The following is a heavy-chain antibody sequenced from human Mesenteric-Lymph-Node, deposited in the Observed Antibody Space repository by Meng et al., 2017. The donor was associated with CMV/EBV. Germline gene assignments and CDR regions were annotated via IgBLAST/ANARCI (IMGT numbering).Heavy chain of an antibody. CDR1: GDYSSSSSYY. CDR3: ARKPAGYNWFDP. Sequence: CTVSGDYSSSSSYYWGWNRQPPGKGLEWIGSLYYSGTTYYNPSLKSRVTMSVATSKNQFSLKLSSVTAADTAVYYCARKPAGYNWFDPWGQGTLVTVSS. V-gene: IGHV4-39*01. CDR2: LYYSGTT. J-gene: IGHJ5*02.